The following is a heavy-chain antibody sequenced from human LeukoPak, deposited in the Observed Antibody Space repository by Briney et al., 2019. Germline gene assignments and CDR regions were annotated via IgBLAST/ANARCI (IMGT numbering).Heavy chain of an antibody. CDR1: GGSISSGGYY. CDR3: VRDVSQRRHFDY. D-gene: IGHD1-1*01. J-gene: IGHJ4*02. Sequence: SQTLSLTCTVSGGSISSGGYYWSWIRQPPGKGLEWIGYFYGSGSASYNPSLKSRVTISLDRSSNQFSLKMRSVTAADTAVYYCVRDVSQRRHFDYWGQGTLVTVSS. V-gene: IGHV4-30-2*01. CDR2: FYGSGSA.